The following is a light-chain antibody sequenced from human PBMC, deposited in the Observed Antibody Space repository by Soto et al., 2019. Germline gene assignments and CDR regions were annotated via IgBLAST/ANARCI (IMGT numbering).Light chain of an antibody. CDR3: QQYSSYWT. CDR2: KAS. CDR1: QTIGGW. V-gene: IGKV1-5*03. J-gene: IGKJ1*01. Sequence: DIQLTQSPSTMSASVGDRVTITCRASQTIGGWLAWYQQKPGKAPKLLIYKASNLESGVPSRFSARGSGTEFTLSISSLQPDDFATYYCQQYSSYWTFGQGTKVDIK.